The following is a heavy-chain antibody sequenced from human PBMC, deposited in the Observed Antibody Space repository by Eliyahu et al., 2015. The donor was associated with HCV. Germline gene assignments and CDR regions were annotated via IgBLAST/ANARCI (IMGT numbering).Heavy chain of an antibody. J-gene: IGHJ1*01. D-gene: IGHD4-17*01. CDR3: AKEGVTTGYFQH. CDR2: ISGSGGST. V-gene: IGHV3-23*01. Sequence: EVQLLESGGGXVQPGGSLRLSXXASGFTFSSYXMSWVRQAPGKGLXWVSAISGSGGSTYYADSVKGRFTISRDNSKNTLYLQMNSLRAEDTAVYYCAKEGVTTGYFQHWGQGTLVTVSS. CDR1: GFTFSSYX.